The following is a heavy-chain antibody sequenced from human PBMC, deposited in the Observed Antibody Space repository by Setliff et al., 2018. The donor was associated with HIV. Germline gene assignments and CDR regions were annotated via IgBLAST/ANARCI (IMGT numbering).Heavy chain of an antibody. J-gene: IGHJ4*02. Sequence: RASVKVSCKASGGPFSSYSITWVRQAPGQGLEWMGRIIPMFSIPNYAPRFHGRVTITADESTNTAYMELNSLRSEDTAFYYCTLGYCSVGSCYSVDFDYWGQGTLVTVSS. CDR1: GGPFSSYS. CDR2: IIPMFSIP. CDR3: TLGYCSVGSCYSVDFDY. D-gene: IGHD2-15*01. V-gene: IGHV1-69*13.